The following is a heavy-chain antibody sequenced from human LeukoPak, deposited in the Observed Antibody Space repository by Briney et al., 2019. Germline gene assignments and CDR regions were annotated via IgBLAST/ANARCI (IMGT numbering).Heavy chain of an antibody. CDR1: GFTFSSYA. CDR3: VGGITMMVD. V-gene: IGHV3-30*04. J-gene: IGHJ4*02. D-gene: IGHD3-22*01. Sequence: PGGSLRLSCAASGFTFSSYAMHWVRQAPGKGLEWVAVISYDGSNKYYADSVKGRFTISRDNSKNTLYLEMNSLRAEDTALYYCVGGITMMVDWGQGTLVTVSS. CDR2: ISYDGSNK.